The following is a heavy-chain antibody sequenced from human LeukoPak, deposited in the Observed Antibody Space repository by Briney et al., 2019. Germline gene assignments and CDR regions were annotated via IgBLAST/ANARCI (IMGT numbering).Heavy chain of an antibody. J-gene: IGHJ4*02. CDR2: ISGSGGGT. CDR1: GFTFSSYA. V-gene: IGHV3-23*01. D-gene: IGHD1-26*01. CDR3: AKDTRYSGSYYFVFDY. Sequence: GGSLRLSCAASGFTFSSYAMSWVRQAPGKGLEWVSAISGSGGGTYYADSVKGRFTISRDNSKNTLYLQMNSLRAEDTAVYYCAKDTRYSGSYYFVFDYWGQGTLVTVSS.